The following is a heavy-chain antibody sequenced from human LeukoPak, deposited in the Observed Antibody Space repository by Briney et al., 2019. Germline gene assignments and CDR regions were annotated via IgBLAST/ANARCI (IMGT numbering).Heavy chain of an antibody. CDR1: GGSISSSSYY. V-gene: IGHV4-39*01. CDR3: ARGEEGVMSYYDSSGLNLDY. CDR2: IYYSGST. D-gene: IGHD3-22*01. Sequence: SETLSLTCTVSGGSISSSSYYWGWIRQPPGKGLEWIGSIYYSGSTYYNPSLKSRVTISVDTSKNQFSLKLSSVTAADTAVYYCARGEEGVMSYYDSSGLNLDYWGQGTLVTVSS. J-gene: IGHJ4*02.